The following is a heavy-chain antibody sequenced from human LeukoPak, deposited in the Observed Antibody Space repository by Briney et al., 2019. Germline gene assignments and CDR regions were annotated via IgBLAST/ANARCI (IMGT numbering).Heavy chain of an antibody. J-gene: IGHJ3*01. CDR3: ARHPGAFDV. V-gene: IGHV4-30-4*08. CDR2: IYTSGST. CDR1: GGSISSGDYY. Sequence: SETLSLTCTVSGGSISSGDYYWSWIRQPPGKGLEWIGYIYTSGSTNYNPSLKSRVTISKDTSKNQFSLKLSSVTAADTAVYYCARHPGAFDVWGQGTMVTVSS.